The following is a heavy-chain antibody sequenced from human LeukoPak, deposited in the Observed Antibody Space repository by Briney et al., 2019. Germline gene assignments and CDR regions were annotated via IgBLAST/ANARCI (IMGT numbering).Heavy chain of an antibody. V-gene: IGHV3-30*04. CDR1: GFSLSSFA. D-gene: IGHD6-25*01. CDR3: ARGAPGVAAFDH. CDR2: LSSDGRTQ. J-gene: IGHJ4*02. Sequence: GRSLRLSCVVSGFSLSSFAMHWVRQAPGKGLEWVTILSSDGRTQNHADSVRGRFTVSRDDSKQTVYLQMNSFRREDTAIYYCARGAPGVAAFDHWGQGALVTVSS.